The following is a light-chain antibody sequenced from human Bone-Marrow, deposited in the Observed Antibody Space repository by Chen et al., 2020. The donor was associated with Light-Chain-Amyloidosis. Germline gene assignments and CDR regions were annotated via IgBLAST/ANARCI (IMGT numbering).Light chain of an antibody. V-gene: IGLV1-47*01. Sequence: QSGLTQPPSASGTPGQRVTISCSGSSSNIGSNYVIWYQQLPGTAPKLLLYKSNERPSGVPERVSGSKSGSSASLAISGLRSEDEADYYCATWDDSLSGWVFGGGTKLTVL. CDR3: ATWDDSLSGWV. CDR2: KSN. J-gene: IGLJ3*02. CDR1: SSNIGSNY.